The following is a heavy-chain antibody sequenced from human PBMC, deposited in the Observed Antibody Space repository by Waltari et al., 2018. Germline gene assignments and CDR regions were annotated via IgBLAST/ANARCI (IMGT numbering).Heavy chain of an antibody. J-gene: IGHJ6*02. CDR2: IKQDGSEK. CDR3: ARDSPPGVTRRGYYYGMDV. D-gene: IGHD2-21*02. Sequence: EVQLVESGGGLVQPGGSLRLSCAASGFTFSSYWMSWVRQAPGQGLEWVANIKQDGSEKYEVDSVKGRFTISRDNAKNSLYLQMNSLRAEDTAVYYCARDSPPGVTRRGYYYGMDVWGQGTTVTVSS. V-gene: IGHV3-7*01. CDR1: GFTFSSYW.